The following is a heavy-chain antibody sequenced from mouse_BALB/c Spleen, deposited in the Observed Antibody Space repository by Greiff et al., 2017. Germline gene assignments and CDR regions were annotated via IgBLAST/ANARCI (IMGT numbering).Heavy chain of an antibody. Sequence: EVKLVESGGGLVQPKGSLKLSCAASGFTFNTYAMNWVRQAPGKGLEWVARIRSKSNNYATYYADSVKDRFTISRDDSQSMLYLQMNNLKTEDTAMYYCVRGYPEAMDYWGQGTSVTVSS. CDR1: GFTFNTYA. V-gene: IGHV10-1*02. J-gene: IGHJ4*01. CDR3: VRGYPEAMDY. CDR2: IRSKSNNYAT. D-gene: IGHD2-2*01.